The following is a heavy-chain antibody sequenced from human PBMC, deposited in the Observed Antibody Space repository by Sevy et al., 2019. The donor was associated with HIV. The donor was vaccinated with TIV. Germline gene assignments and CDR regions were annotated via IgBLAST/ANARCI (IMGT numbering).Heavy chain of an antibody. CDR1: GFTFNIYS. Sequence: GGSLRLSCAASGFTFNIYSVSWVRQTPGKGLGWVATLSFGCGKINHADSVKGRFTMSRDDSKNAVYLQMNNLRVEDTGIYYCAREGCTKPHDYWGQGTLVTVSS. J-gene: IGHJ4*02. V-gene: IGHV3-23*01. CDR2: LSFGCGKI. CDR3: AREGCTKPHDY. D-gene: IGHD2-8*01.